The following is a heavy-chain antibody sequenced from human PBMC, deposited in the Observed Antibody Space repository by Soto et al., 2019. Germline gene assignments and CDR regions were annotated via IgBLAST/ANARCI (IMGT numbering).Heavy chain of an antibody. CDR3: ARIRGEWYLSNWFDP. V-gene: IGHV4-34*01. Sequence: LSFPCAVYGGPFSGYYWSWIRHPPGKGLEWIGEINHSGSTNYNPSLKSRVTISVDTSKNQFSLKLSSVTAADTAVYYCARIRGEWYLSNWFDPWGQGTLVTVSS. CDR1: GGPFSGYY. J-gene: IGHJ5*02. D-gene: IGHD3-10*01. CDR2: INHSGST.